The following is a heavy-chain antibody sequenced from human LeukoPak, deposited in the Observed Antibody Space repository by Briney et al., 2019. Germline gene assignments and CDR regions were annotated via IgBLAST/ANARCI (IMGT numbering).Heavy chain of an antibody. CDR1: GFTVSSNY. CDR2: IYSGGST. D-gene: IGHD2-2*01. V-gene: IGHV3-53*01. Sequence: GGSLRLSCAASGFTVSSNYMSWVRQAPGKGLEWVSVIYSGGSTYYADSVKGRFTISRDNSKNTLYLQMNSLRAEDTAVYYCAGEAWGSTRYYYYMDVWGKGTTVTVSS. J-gene: IGHJ6*03. CDR3: AGEAWGSTRYYYYMDV.